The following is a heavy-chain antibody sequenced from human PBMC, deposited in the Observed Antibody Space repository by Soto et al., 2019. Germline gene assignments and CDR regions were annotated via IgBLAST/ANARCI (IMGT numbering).Heavy chain of an antibody. CDR1: GFTFSSYA. CDR2: ISYDGSNK. V-gene: IGHV3-30-3*01. CDR3: ARDEDRNYYYGMDV. D-gene: IGHD3-22*01. Sequence: GGSLRLSCAASGFTFSSYAMHWVRQAPGKGLEWVAVISYDGSNKYYADSVKGRFTISRDNSKNTLYLQMNSLRAEDTAVYYCARDEDRNYYYGMDVWGQGTTVTVSS. J-gene: IGHJ6*02.